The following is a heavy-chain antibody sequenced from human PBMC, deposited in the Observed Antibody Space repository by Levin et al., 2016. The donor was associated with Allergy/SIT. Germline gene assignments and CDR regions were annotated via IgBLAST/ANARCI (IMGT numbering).Heavy chain of an antibody. D-gene: IGHD4-17*01. J-gene: IGHJ1*01. CDR3: AKGVGDYPLAEYFQH. CDR1: GFTFSSYA. CDR2: ISGSGGST. Sequence: GESLKISCAASGFTFSSYAMSWVRQAPGKGLEWVSAISGSGGSTYYADSVKGRFTISRDNSKNTLYLQMNSLRAEDTAVYYCAKGVGDYPLAEYFQHWGQGTLVTVSS. V-gene: IGHV3-23*01.